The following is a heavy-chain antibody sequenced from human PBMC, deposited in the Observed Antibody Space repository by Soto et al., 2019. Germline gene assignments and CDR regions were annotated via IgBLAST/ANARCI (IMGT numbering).Heavy chain of an antibody. D-gene: IGHD3-22*01. CDR2: FDPEAGEK. CDR3: AARYDSSGFHRGYYFDS. CDR1: GYTVSELS. J-gene: IGHJ4*02. Sequence: HVQLEQSGAEVKRPGASVKVSCKVSGYTVSELSMNWLLQGPGKAREWIGGFDPEAGEKIFSQKFQGRVITTKVTYTDFAYMALTRLTSDDTAVYYCAARYDSSGFHRGYYFDSWCQGTLVTVAS. V-gene: IGHV1-24*01.